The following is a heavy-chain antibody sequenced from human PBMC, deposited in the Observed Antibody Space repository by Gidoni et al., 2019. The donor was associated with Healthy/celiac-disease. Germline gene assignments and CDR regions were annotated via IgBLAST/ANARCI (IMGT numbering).Heavy chain of an antibody. D-gene: IGHD3-16*02. V-gene: IGHV3-72*01. Sequence: EVQLVESGGGLVQPGGSLRLSCAASGFTFSDHYMDWVRQAPGKGLEWVGRTRNKANSYTTEYAASVKGRFTISRDDSKNSLYLQMNSLKTEDTAVYYCAREERLGELSFSRGIYYYYYGMDVWGQGTTVTVSS. J-gene: IGHJ6*02. CDR2: TRNKANSYTT. CDR1: GFTFSDHY. CDR3: AREERLGELSFSRGIYYYYYGMDV.